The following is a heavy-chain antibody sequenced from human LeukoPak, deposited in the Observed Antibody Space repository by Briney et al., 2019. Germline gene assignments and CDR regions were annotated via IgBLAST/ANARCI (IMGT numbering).Heavy chain of an antibody. CDR3: ARDSRSYSTGTEY. CDR1: GFAFSSYA. V-gene: IGHV3-30-3*01. D-gene: IGHD3-10*01. J-gene: IGHJ4*02. CDR2: ISYDGSNQ. Sequence: PGGSLRLSCAASGFAFSSYAMHWVRQAPGKGLEWVAVISYDGSNQYCADSVKGRFTISRDNSRNTLYLQMNSQRLEDTALYYCARDSRSYSTGTEYWGQGTLVTVSS.